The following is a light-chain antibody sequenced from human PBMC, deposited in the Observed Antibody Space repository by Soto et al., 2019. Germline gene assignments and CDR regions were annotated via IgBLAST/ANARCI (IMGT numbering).Light chain of an antibody. Sequence: QSALTQPRSVSGSPGQSVAISCTGTGSDIGGYNYVSWFQQHPGKAPKLMIYDVSKWPSGVPDRFSGSKSGNTASLTISGLQAEDEADYYCCSYAGTYTYVFGTGTKVTVL. CDR1: GSDIGGYNY. CDR2: DVS. J-gene: IGLJ1*01. CDR3: CSYAGTYTYV. V-gene: IGLV2-11*01.